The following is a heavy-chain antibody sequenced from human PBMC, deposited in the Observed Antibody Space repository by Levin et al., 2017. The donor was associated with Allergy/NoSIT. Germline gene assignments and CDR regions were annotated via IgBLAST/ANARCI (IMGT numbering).Heavy chain of an antibody. J-gene: IGHJ4*02. CDR2: ISVSGGST. CDR1: GFTFSSYA. D-gene: IGHD4-17*01. CDR3: AKVRLHDYGDY. V-gene: IGHV3-23*01. Sequence: GESLKISCAASGFTFSSYAMSWVRQAPGKGLEWVSVISVSGGSTYYADSVKGRFTISRDNSKNTLYLQMNSLRAEDTAVYYCAKVRLHDYGDYWGQGTLVTVSS.